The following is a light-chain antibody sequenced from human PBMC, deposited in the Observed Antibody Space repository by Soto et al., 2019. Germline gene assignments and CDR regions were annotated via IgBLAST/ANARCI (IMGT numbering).Light chain of an antibody. V-gene: IGKV3-20*01. CDR2: GAS. Sequence: ENVLTQSPGTLSLSPGERATLSCRASQTVSSYLTWYQQRPGQAPRLLISGASRRATGIPDRFSGSWSGTDFTLNISMLEPEDFALYCCQQYGTSPITFGQGTRLEMK. CDR1: QTVSSY. CDR3: QQYGTSPIT. J-gene: IGKJ5*01.